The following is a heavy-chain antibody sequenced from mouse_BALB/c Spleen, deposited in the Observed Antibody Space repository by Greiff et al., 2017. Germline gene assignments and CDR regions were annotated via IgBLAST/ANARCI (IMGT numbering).Heavy chain of an antibody. V-gene: IGHV1-7*01. CDR2: INPSTGYT. J-gene: IGHJ3*01. CDR1: GYTFTSYW. Sequence: VQLQQSGAELAKPGASVKMSCKASGYTFTSYWMHWVKQRPGQGLEWIGYINPSTGYTEYNQKFKDKATLTADKSSSTAYMQLSSLTSEDSAVYYCARCLTGPFAYWGQGTLVTVSA. D-gene: IGHD4-1*01. CDR3: ARCLTGPFAY.